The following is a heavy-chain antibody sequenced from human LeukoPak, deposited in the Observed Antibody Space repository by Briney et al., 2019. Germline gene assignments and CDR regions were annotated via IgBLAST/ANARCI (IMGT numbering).Heavy chain of an antibody. V-gene: IGHV3-48*03. CDR2: ISSSGSTI. J-gene: IGHJ3*02. CDR1: GFTFSSYE. Sequence: PGGSLRLSCAASGFTFSSYEMKWVRQAPGKGLEWVSYISSSGSTIYYADSVKGRFTISRDNAKNSLYLQMNSLRAEDTAVYYWARDKGAVARDAFDIWGQGTMITVSS. D-gene: IGHD6-19*01. CDR3: ARDKGAVARDAFDI.